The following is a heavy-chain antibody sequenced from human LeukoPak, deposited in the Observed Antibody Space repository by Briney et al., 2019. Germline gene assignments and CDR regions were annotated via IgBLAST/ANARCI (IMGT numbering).Heavy chain of an antibody. CDR1: GFTFSSYA. V-gene: IGHV3-23*01. Sequence: PGGSLRLSCAASGFTFSSYAMSWVRQAPGKGLEWVSAISASGATTFYADSVKGRFTISRDNSKNTLFLQMNSLSVDDTAVYYCAKAAEAYYFYYGMDVWGQGTTVTVSS. CDR2: ISASGATT. J-gene: IGHJ6*02. CDR3: AKAAEAYYFYYGMDV.